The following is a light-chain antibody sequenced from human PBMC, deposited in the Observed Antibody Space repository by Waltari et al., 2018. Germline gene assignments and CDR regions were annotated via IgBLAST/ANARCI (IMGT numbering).Light chain of an antibody. Sequence: DIQMTQSPSTLSASVGDRVTITCRASQSISSWLAWYQQKPGKAPKLLIYKASSLQSGVPSRFSGSGSGTEFTLTISSLQPDYFATYYCQQYNSYPWTFGQGTKVEIK. J-gene: IGKJ1*01. CDR1: QSISSW. CDR3: QQYNSYPWT. V-gene: IGKV1-5*03. CDR2: KAS.